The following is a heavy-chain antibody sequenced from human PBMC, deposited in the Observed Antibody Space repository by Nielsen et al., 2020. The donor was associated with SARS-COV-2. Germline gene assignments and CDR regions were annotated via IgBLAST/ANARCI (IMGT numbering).Heavy chain of an antibody. V-gene: IGHV3-30*03. CDR3: ATLRGIAVAGTEFDP. CDR1: GFIFRSYG. Sequence: GESLKISCAASGFIFRSYGMHWVRQAPGKGLEWVAVISYDGSNKYYADSVKGRFTITRDISKNTLYLQVNSLRAEDTAVYYCATLRGIAVAGTEFDPWGQGTLVTVSS. CDR2: ISYDGSNK. D-gene: IGHD6-19*01. J-gene: IGHJ5*02.